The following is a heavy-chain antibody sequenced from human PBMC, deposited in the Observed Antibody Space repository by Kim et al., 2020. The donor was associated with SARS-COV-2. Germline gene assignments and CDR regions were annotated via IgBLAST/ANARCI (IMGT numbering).Heavy chain of an antibody. CDR2: IFYDGSKT. V-gene: IGHV3-30*18. Sequence: GGSLRLSCAASGFIFSEYGMYWVRQSPGKGLEWVAVIFYDGSKTFYGNSVEGRFTISRDNSKNTLYLQMSSLRTEDTPVYYCVKGSSSFQFYYYGMDVWGRGTTVTVSS. CDR3: VKGSSSFQFYYYGMDV. J-gene: IGHJ6*02. CDR1: GFIFSEYG.